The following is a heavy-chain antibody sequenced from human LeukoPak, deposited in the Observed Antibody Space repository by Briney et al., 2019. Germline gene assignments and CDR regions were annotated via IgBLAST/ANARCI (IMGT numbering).Heavy chain of an antibody. V-gene: IGHV4-59*08. Sequence: SETLSLTRTVSGGSISSYYWSWIRQPPGKGLEWIGYIFYSGRTKYNPSLKSRVAISIDTSKNQFSLKLNSVTAADTAVYFCASPHYDSSGYYYVFDIWGPGTMVTVSS. J-gene: IGHJ3*02. D-gene: IGHD3-22*01. CDR3: ASPHYDSSGYYYVFDI. CDR1: GGSISSYY. CDR2: IFYSGRT.